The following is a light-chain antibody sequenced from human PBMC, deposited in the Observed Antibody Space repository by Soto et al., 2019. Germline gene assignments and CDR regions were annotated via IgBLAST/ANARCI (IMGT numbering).Light chain of an antibody. Sequence: DIHMTQSPSSLSGSVCDRVSVTCRASQSISSFLNWFQQKPGKAHNLLIYAASTLQGGVPSTFSGSGSGTDFTFTISSLQPEDFAIYYCQQNYTTPEITFGQGTRLEIK. CDR2: AAS. CDR3: QQNYTTPEIT. V-gene: IGKV1-39*01. J-gene: IGKJ5*01. CDR1: QSISSF.